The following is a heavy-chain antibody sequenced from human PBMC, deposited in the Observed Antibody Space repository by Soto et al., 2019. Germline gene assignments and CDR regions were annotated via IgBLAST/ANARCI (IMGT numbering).Heavy chain of an antibody. Sequence: SVKVSCKAFGGTFSSYAICWVRQAPGQGLEWMGGIIPMFDSTNYAQKFQGRVTITADESTSTAFMELSSLRSEDTAVYYCARRVVVTSVRDIAYYYYGLDVWGQGTTVTVSS. V-gene: IGHV1-69*13. CDR2: IIPMFDST. CDR3: ARRVVVTSVRDIAYYYYGLDV. CDR1: GGTFSSYA. J-gene: IGHJ6*02. D-gene: IGHD2-21*02.